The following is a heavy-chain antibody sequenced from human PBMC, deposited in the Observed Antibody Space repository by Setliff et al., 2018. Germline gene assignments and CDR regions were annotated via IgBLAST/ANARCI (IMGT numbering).Heavy chain of an antibody. D-gene: IGHD2-2*02. V-gene: IGHV1-3*01. J-gene: IGHJ4*02. CDR3: ARHPGSRGYQLLYLSFFDY. Sequence: ASVKVSCKASGYTFTSYAMHWVRQAPGQRLEWMGWINAGNGNTKYSQKFQGRVTITRDTSASTAYMELSSLRSEDTAVYYCARHPGSRGYQLLYLSFFDYWGQGTLVTVSS. CDR1: GYTFTSYA. CDR2: INAGNGNT.